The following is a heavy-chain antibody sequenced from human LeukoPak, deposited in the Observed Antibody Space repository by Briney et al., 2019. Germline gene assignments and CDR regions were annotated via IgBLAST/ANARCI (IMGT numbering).Heavy chain of an antibody. V-gene: IGHV4-59*01. CDR3: ARKVLWGHYYFDY. Sequence: SETLSLTCTVSGGSISSYYWSWIRQPPGKGLEWIGYIYYSGSTNYNPSLKSRVTISVDTSKNQFSLKLSSVTAADTALYYCARKVLWGHYYFDYWGQGTLVTVSS. CDR2: IYYSGST. J-gene: IGHJ4*02. D-gene: IGHD3-16*01. CDR1: GGSISSYY.